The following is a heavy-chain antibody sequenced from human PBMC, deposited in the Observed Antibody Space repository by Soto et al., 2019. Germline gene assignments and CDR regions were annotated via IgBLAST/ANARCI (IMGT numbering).Heavy chain of an antibody. D-gene: IGHD6-6*01. CDR1: GGSISPYY. J-gene: IGHJ4*02. Sequence: SETLSLTCTVSGGSISPYYWSWVRQPPGKGLEWIGHVNYRGSTSYNPSLKSRLTISMDTSKNQFSLKLKSVSAADTAVYFCARAESSSSEGFDYWGRGTLITVSS. CDR2: VNYRGST. V-gene: IGHV4-59*01. CDR3: ARAESSSSEGFDY.